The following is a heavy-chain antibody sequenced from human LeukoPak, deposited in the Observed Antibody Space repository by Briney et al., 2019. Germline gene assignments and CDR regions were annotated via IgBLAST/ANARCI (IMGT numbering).Heavy chain of an antibody. D-gene: IGHD6-13*01. V-gene: IGHV4-59*12. CDR2: IYYTGST. Sequence: SETLSLTCAVSGDSISSDYWSWIRQPPGKGLEWIGYIYYTGSTNYNPSLKSRVTISVDTSKNQFSLKLSSVTAADTAVYYCARGLYSSSWYEGDNWFDPWGQGTLVTVSS. CDR1: GDSISSDY. J-gene: IGHJ5*02. CDR3: ARGLYSSSWYEGDNWFDP.